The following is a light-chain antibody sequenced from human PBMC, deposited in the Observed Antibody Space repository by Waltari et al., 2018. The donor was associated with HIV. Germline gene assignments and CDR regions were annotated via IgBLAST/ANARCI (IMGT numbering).Light chain of an antibody. Sequence: QSALTQPRSVSGSPGQSVTISCTGTSSDVGGYNYVSWYQQHPDKAPKLMIYDVSKGPSGVPDRFSGSKSGNTASLIISGLQAEDEADYYCCSYAGSYTYVFGTGTKVTVL. CDR3: CSYAGSYTYV. V-gene: IGLV2-11*01. CDR1: SSDVGGYNY. CDR2: DVS. J-gene: IGLJ1*01.